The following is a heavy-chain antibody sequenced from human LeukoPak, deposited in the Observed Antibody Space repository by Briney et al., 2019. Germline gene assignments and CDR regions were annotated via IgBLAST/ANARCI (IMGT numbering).Heavy chain of an antibody. CDR2: IYTSGST. V-gene: IGHV4-38-2*02. J-gene: IGHJ5*02. CDR1: GYSISSGYY. Sequence: SETLSLTCTVSGYSISSGYYWGWIRQPPGKGLEWIGYIYTSGSTNYNPSLKSRVTMSVDTSKNQFSLKLSSVTAADTAVYYCARDLRRSSSWYGGDNWFDPWGQGTLVTVSS. CDR3: ARDLRRSSSWYGGDNWFDP. D-gene: IGHD6-13*01.